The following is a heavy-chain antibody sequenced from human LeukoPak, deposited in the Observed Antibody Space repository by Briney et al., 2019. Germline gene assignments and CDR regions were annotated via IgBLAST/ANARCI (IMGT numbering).Heavy chain of an antibody. D-gene: IGHD6-19*01. CDR1: GFTVSSNY. CDR2: IYSGGST. J-gene: IGHJ4*02. V-gene: IGHV3-53*01. CDR3: ARENTIGIAVAGYFDY. Sequence: AGGSLRLSCAASGFTVSSNYMSWVRQAPGKGLEWVSVIYSGGSTYYADSVKGRFTISRDNSKNTLYLQMNSLRADDTAVYYCARENTIGIAVAGYFDYLGQGTLVTVSS.